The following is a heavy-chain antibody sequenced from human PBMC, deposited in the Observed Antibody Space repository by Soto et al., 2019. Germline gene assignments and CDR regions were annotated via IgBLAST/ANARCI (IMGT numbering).Heavy chain of an antibody. J-gene: IGHJ4*02. V-gene: IGHV1-3*01. D-gene: IGHD2-15*01. CDR2: INAGNGNT. Sequence: ASVKVSCKASGYTFTSYAMHWVRQAPGQRLEWMGWINAGNGNTKYSQKFQGRVTITRDTSASTAYMELSSLRSEDTAVYYCAREDDLYCSGGSCYDFDYWGQGTLVTVSS. CDR1: GYTFTSYA. CDR3: AREDDLYCSGGSCYDFDY.